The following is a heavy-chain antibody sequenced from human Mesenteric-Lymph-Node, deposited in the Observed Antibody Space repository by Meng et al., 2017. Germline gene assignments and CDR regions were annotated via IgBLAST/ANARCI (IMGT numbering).Heavy chain of an antibody. D-gene: IGHD2-15*01. Sequence: GESLKISCAASGLTISSNYMSWVRQAPGKGLEWISVIYRGGGVYYADSVKGRFTISRDNSKNTLYLQMDSLRTEDTAVYYCARDQPYCSGGICYYGLDYWGQGTLVTVSS. CDR3: ARDQPYCSGGICYYGLDY. CDR2: IYRGGGV. V-gene: IGHV3-53*05. J-gene: IGHJ4*02. CDR1: GLTISSNY.